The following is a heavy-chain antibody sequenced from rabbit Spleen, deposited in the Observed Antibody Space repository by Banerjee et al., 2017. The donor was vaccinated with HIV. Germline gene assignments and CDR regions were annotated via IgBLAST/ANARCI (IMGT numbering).Heavy chain of an antibody. Sequence: QEQLKESGGDLVKPEGSLTLTCTASGFDLSRTYWMCWVRQAPGKGLVWIGCMNTYTTKTVYANWAKGRFTMSKTSSTTVTLQMTSLTAADTATYFCARDLPGIIGWNFNLWGPGTLVTVS. D-gene: IGHD1-1*01. CDR3: ARDLPGIIGWNFNL. CDR2: MNTYTTKT. CDR1: GFDLSRTYW. J-gene: IGHJ4*01. V-gene: IGHV1S45*01.